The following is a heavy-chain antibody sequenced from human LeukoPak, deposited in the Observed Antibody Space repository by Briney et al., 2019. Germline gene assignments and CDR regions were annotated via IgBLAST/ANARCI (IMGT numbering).Heavy chain of an antibody. D-gene: IGHD3-22*01. CDR1: GYTFIRYD. Sequence: ASVTVSCKASGYTFIRYDINWVRQATGQGLEWMGWMNTNSGNIGYAQKFQGRVTMTRNTSTNTTYMELSSLRSEDTAVYYCTRGRHYYDSGGYHYGAFDLWGQGTMVTVSS. J-gene: IGHJ3*01. CDR2: MNTNSGNI. CDR3: TRGRHYYDSGGYHYGAFDL. V-gene: IGHV1-8*01.